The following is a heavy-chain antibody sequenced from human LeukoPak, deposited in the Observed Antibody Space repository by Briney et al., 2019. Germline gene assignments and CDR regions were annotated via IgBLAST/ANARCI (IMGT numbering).Heavy chain of an antibody. Sequence: GASVKVSCKASGYTFTSSAISWVRQAPGQGLEWMGWISTYNDNTHYAQKLQGRVTMTTDTSTSTVYMELKSLRSDDTAVYYCARIQSRIIAARPGNPAFDYWGRGTLVTVSS. CDR1: GYTFTSSA. CDR3: ARIQSRIIAARPGNPAFDY. CDR2: ISTYNDNT. D-gene: IGHD6-6*01. J-gene: IGHJ4*02. V-gene: IGHV1-18*01.